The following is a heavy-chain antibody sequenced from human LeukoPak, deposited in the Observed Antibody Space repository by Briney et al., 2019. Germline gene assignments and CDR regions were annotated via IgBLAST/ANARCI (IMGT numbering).Heavy chain of an antibody. V-gene: IGHV3-11*01. CDR2: ISSSGSAI. CDR3: ARYGSVKQYYYYYYMDV. J-gene: IGHJ6*03. CDR1: GFTFSDYY. D-gene: IGHD3-10*01. Sequence: GGSLRLSCAASGFTFSDYYMTWIRQAPGKGLEWVSYISSSGSAIYYADSVKGRFTISRDNAKNSLYLQMNSLRAEDTALYYCARYGSVKQYYYYYYMDVWGKGTTVTVSS.